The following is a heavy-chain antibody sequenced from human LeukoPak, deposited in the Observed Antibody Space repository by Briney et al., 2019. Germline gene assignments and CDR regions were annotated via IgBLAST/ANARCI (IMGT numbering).Heavy chain of an antibody. J-gene: IGHJ4*02. Sequence: SETLSLTCTVSGGSISSGSYYWGWIRQPPGKGLEWIGSIYYSGSTYYNPSLRSRITISLDTSKNQFSLKLYSVTAADTAVYYCVRDKTFEVVNFFDYWGQGTLVTVSS. CDR2: IYYSGST. D-gene: IGHD3-3*01. CDR1: GGSISSGSYY. V-gene: IGHV4-39*07. CDR3: VRDKTFEVVNFFDY.